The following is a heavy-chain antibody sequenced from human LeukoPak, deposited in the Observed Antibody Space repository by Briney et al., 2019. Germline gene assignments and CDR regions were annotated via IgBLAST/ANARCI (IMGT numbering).Heavy chain of an antibody. D-gene: IGHD5-18*01. CDR3: ARSSGHSYGDFDY. V-gene: IGHV4-59*01. CDR2: THHSGAT. Sequence: NPSETLSLTYSVSGVSITSNYWSWIRQPPGKGLEWLGYTHHSGATSYNPSLKSRSTMSLDTSNNQFSLKLSSVTAADTAVYYCARSSGHSYGDFDYWGQGNLVTVSS. J-gene: IGHJ4*02. CDR1: GVSITSNY.